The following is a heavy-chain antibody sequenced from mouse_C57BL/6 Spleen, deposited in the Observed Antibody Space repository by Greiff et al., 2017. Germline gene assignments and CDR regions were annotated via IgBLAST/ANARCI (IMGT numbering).Heavy chain of an antibody. J-gene: IGHJ1*03. CDR2: INPNYGTT. Sequence: EVKLLESGPELVKPGASVKISCKASGYSFTDYNMNWVKQSNGKSLEWIGVINPNYGTTSYNQKFKGKATLTVDQSSSTAYMQLHSLTSEDSAVYYCARGYDYAYWYFDVWGTGTTVTVSS. CDR3: ARGYDYAYWYFDV. CDR1: GYSFTDYN. V-gene: IGHV1-39*01. D-gene: IGHD2-4*01.